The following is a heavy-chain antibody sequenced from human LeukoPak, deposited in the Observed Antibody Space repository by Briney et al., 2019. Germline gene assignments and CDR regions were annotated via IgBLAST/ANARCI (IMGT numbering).Heavy chain of an antibody. CDR1: GFTFSSYS. CDR3: ARKNYDFLSGGPKHFDY. D-gene: IGHD3-3*01. Sequence: GGSLRLSCAASGFTFSSYSMNWVRQAPGKGLEWVSYISSSSSTIYYADSVKGRFTISRDNAKNSLSLQMNSLRAEDTAVYYCARKNYDFLSGGPKHFDYWGQGTLVTVSS. J-gene: IGHJ4*02. V-gene: IGHV3-48*04. CDR2: ISSSSSTI.